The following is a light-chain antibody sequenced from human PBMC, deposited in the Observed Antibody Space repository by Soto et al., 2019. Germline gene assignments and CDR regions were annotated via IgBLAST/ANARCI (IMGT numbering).Light chain of an antibody. CDR1: QSISSW. V-gene: IGKV1-5*03. CDR3: QQYNSSPRT. CDR2: NAS. J-gene: IGKJ1*01. Sequence: DIQMTQSPSTLSASVGDRVTITCRASQSISSWLAWYQQKPGKAPKLLIYNASSLESGVPSRFSGSGSGTEFTLTISSLQPEDFATYYCQQYNSSPRTFGQGTKVEIK.